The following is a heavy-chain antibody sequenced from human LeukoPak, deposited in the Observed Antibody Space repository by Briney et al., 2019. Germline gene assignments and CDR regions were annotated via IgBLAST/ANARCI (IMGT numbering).Heavy chain of an antibody. Sequence: GASVKVSCKASGYTFTGYYMHWVRQAPGQGLEWMGRINPNSGGTNYAQKFQGRVTMTRDTSISTAYMELSRLRSDDTAVYYCTRDPSGHLMYYFDYWGQGTLVTVSS. CDR2: INPNSGGT. CDR1: GYTFTGYY. J-gene: IGHJ4*02. V-gene: IGHV1-2*06. CDR3: TRDPSGHLMYYFDY. D-gene: IGHD2-8*01.